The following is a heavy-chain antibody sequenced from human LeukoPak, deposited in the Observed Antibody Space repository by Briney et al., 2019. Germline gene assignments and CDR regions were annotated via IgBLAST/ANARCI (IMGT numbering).Heavy chain of an antibody. CDR3: AREIYGDYVSWFDP. J-gene: IGHJ5*02. Sequence: GASVKVSCKASGYTFTSYDINWVRQATGQGLEWMGWMNPNSGNTGFAQKFQGRVTITRNTSISTAYMELSSPRSDDMAVYYCAREIYGDYVSWFDPWGQGTLVTVSS. CDR1: GYTFTSYD. V-gene: IGHV1-8*03. D-gene: IGHD4-17*01. CDR2: MNPNSGNT.